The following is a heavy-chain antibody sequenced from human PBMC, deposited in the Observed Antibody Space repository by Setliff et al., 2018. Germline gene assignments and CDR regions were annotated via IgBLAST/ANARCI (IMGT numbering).Heavy chain of an antibody. Sequence: SETLSLTCTVSGGSISSGSYYWSWIRQPAGKGLEWIGHIYTSGSTNYNPSLKSRVTISVDTTKNQFSLKLSSVTAADTAVYYCARDVGEIVSGYSGYDYPAEFDYWGQGTLVTVSS. V-gene: IGHV4-61*09. CDR1: GGSISSGSYY. D-gene: IGHD5-12*01. J-gene: IGHJ4*02. CDR3: ARDVGEIVSGYSGYDYPAEFDY. CDR2: IYTSGST.